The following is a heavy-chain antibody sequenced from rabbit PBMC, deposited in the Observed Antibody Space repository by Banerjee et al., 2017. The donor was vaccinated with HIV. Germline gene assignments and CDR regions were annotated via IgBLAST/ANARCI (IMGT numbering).Heavy chain of an antibody. J-gene: IGHJ4*01. Sequence: QSLEESGGDLVKPGASLTLTCTASGFSFSSSYYMCWVRQAPGKGLEWIGCVHTGDGNTYYASWAKGRFTISKTSSTTVTLQMTSLTAADTATYFCARSYASGSGYYTLWGPGTLVTVS. CDR3: ARSYASGSGYYTL. D-gene: IGHD1-1*01. V-gene: IGHV1S40*01. CDR1: GFSFSSSYY. CDR2: VHTGDGNT.